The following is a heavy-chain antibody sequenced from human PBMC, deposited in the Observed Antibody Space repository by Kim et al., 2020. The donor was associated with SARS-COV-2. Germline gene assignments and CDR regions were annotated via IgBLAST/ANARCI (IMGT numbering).Heavy chain of an antibody. CDR2: INPNSGGT. D-gene: IGHD3-3*01. Sequence: ASVKVSCKASGYTFTGYYMHWVRQAPGQGLEWMGRINPNSGGTNYAQKFQGRVTMTRDTSISTAYMELSRLRSDDTAVYYCARDGSVDFWSGYLEYFQHWGQGTLVTVSS. V-gene: IGHV1-2*06. CDR1: GYTFTGYY. CDR3: ARDGSVDFWSGYLEYFQH. J-gene: IGHJ1*01.